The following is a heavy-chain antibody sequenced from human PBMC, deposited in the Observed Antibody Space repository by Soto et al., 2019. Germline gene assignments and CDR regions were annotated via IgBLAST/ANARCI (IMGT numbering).Heavy chain of an antibody. D-gene: IGHD3-10*01. V-gene: IGHV4-30-2*01. Sequence: SETLSLTCAVSGCSISSGGYSWIWIRQPPGKGLEGIGYMYHSGSTYYNPSIKRLVIITVNTSKNQFSLKLTSVPAADTALFFCSSWSLLRSGDLFHGLDVWGQGTTVTVSS. J-gene: IGHJ6*02. CDR1: GCSISSGGYS. CDR2: MYHSGST. CDR3: SSWSLLRSGDLFHGLDV.